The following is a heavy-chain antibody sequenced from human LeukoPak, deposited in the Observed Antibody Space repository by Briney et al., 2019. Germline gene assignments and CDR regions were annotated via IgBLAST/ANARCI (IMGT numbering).Heavy chain of an antibody. Sequence: NPSETLSLTCTVSGGSISSYYWSWIRQHPGKGLEWIGYIYYSGSTYYNPSLKSRVTISVDTSKNQFSLKLSSVTAADTAVYYCARGAGYCSSTSCQNYYYYYGMDVWGQGTTVTVSS. D-gene: IGHD2-2*01. J-gene: IGHJ6*02. V-gene: IGHV4-59*06. CDR2: IYYSGST. CDR3: ARGAGYCSSTSCQNYYYYYGMDV. CDR1: GGSISSYY.